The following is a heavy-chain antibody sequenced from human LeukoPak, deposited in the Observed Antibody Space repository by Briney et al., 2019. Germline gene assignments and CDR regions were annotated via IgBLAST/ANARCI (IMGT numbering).Heavy chain of an antibody. CDR3: ARYFCDGGSCYNHYYGMDV. D-gene: IGHD2-15*01. Sequence: PGGSLRLSCAASGFTFSDYYMSWIRQAPGKGLEWVSYISSSGSTIYYADSVKGRFTISRDNAKNSLYLQMNSLGAEDTAVYYCARYFCDGGSCYNHYYGMDVWGQGTTVTVSS. V-gene: IGHV3-11*01. J-gene: IGHJ6*02. CDR1: GFTFSDYY. CDR2: ISSSGSTI.